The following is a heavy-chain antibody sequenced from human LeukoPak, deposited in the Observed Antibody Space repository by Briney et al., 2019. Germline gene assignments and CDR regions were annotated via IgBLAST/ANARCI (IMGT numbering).Heavy chain of an antibody. Sequence: SETLSLTCAVSGYSISSGYYRGWIRQPPGKGLEWIGSIYHSGSTYYNPSLKSRVTISVDTSKNQFSLKLSSVTAADTAVHYCARMAVADYFDYWGQGTLVTVSS. CDR2: IYHSGST. V-gene: IGHV4-38-2*01. CDR1: GYSISSGYY. CDR3: ARMAVADYFDY. J-gene: IGHJ4*02. D-gene: IGHD6-19*01.